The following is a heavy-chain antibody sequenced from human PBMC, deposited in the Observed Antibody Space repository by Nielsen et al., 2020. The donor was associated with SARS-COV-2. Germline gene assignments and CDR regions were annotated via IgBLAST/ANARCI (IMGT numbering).Heavy chain of an antibody. CDR3: AKGWATTTLDH. V-gene: IGHV4-34*01. D-gene: IGHD5-24*01. J-gene: IGHJ4*02. CDR2: INHSGIT. Sequence: SETLSLTCAVYGGSLSGHSWSWIRQAPGKGLEWIGEINHSGITNDNPSLKSRVTFSVDRSKNHFSLNLSSVTAADTALYYCAKGWATTTLDHWGQGILVTVSS. CDR1: GGSLSGHS.